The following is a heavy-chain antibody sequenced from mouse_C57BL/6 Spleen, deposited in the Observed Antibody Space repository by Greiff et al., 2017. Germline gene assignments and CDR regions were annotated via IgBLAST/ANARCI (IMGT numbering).Heavy chain of an antibody. J-gene: IGHJ1*03. Sequence: EVMLVESEGGLVKPGGSLKLSCAASGFTFSDYGMHWVRQAPEKGLEWVAYISSGSSTIYYADTVKGRCTISRDNAKNTLFLQMTSLRSEDTAMYYGARPHHYYGSSYGYFDVWGTGTTVTVSS. CDR1: GFTFSDYG. CDR3: ARPHHYYGSSYGYFDV. V-gene: IGHV5-17*01. D-gene: IGHD1-1*01. CDR2: ISSGSSTI.